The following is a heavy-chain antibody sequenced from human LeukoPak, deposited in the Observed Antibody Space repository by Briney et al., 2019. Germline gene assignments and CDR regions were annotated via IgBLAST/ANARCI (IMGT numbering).Heavy chain of an antibody. D-gene: IGHD6-19*01. J-gene: IGHJ4*02. V-gene: IGHV3-23*01. CDR2: MSGSGDTT. CDR1: GFTFGTHA. Sequence: AGGSLRLSCAASGFTFGTHAMTWVRQAPGKGLEWVSGMSGSGDTTYYADSVKGRFTISRDNSKNTLFLQKNSLRAEDTAVYYCAKLAGISGWYVYYFDYWGQGTLVTVS. CDR3: AKLAGISGWYVYYFDY.